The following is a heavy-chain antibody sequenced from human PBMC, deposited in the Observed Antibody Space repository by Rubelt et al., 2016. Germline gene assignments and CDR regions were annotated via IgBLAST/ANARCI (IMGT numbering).Heavy chain of an antibody. CDR3: TMEALGY. V-gene: IGHV3-53*04. CDR2: IYSGGST. J-gene: IGHJ4*02. D-gene: IGHD3-3*01. CDR1: GFTVSTNH. Sequence: EVQLVESGGGLVQPGRSLRLSCAASGFTVSTNHMNWVRQAPGKGLEWVSVIYSGGSTYYTDPVKCRFTISRDNSKNTLYLQMNSLRGEDTAVYYCTMEALGYWGQGTLVTVSS.